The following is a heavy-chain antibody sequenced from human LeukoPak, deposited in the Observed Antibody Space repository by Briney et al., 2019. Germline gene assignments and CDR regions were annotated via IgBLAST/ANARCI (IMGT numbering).Heavy chain of an antibody. CDR2: NSYSGNT. CDR3: ARAGSGWSSDF. Sequence: PSETLSLTCTVSGVSISSYYWTWLRQPPGKGLEWIGYNSYSGNTNYNASLKSRVTISLDMSKNQFSLNLISVTAADTAVYYCARAGSGWSSDFWGQGTLVTVSS. D-gene: IGHD6-19*01. J-gene: IGHJ4*02. CDR1: GVSISSYY. V-gene: IGHV4-59*01.